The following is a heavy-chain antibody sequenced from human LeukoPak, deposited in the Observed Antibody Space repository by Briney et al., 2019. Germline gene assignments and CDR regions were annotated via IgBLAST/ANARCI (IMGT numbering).Heavy chain of an antibody. V-gene: IGHV3-15*01. D-gene: IGHD6-13*01. CDR2: IKSKTDGGTT. J-gene: IGHJ4*02. CDR3: TTENSSSWYFDY. Sequence: PGGSLRLSCAASGFTFTNAWMSWVRQAPGKGLEWVGRIKSKTDGGTTDYAAPVKGRFTISRDDSKNTLYLQMNSLKTEDTAVYYCTTENSSSWYFDYWGQGTLVTVSS. CDR1: GFTFTNAW.